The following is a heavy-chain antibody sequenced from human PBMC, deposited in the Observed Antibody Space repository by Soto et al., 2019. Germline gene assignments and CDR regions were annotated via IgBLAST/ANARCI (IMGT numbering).Heavy chain of an antibody. CDR2: IMPVFGTV. V-gene: IGHV1-69*06. CDR3: ARVSLPGIYVEDV. D-gene: IGHD3-10*02. J-gene: IGHJ6*02. Sequence: QVQLVQSGAEVKKPGSSVKVSCKASRGTFGNYAISWVRQAPGQGLEWMGAIMPVFGTVNYAQKFQGRVTISADKFTNPAYMEVCNLRSEDTTVYYCARVSLPGIYVEDVWLQGTTVTVSS. CDR1: RGTFGNYA.